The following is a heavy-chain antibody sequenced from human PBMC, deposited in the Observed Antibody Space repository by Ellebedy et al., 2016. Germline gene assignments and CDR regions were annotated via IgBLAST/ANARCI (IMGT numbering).Heavy chain of an antibody. V-gene: IGHV5-51*01. Sequence: GESLKISCKASGYGFTTYWIGWVRQMPGKGLEWMGIIYPGDSDTRYSPSFQGQVTISADKSIRTTYLQWSSLKASDTAMYYCARLEHNSGGLYYYYYGMDVWGQGTTVTVSS. J-gene: IGHJ6*02. CDR3: ARLEHNSGGLYYYYYGMDV. CDR1: GYGFTTYW. D-gene: IGHD1-26*01. CDR2: IYPGDSDT.